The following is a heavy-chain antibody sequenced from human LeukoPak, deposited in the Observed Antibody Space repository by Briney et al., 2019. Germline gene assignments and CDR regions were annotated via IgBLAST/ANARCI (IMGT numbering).Heavy chain of an antibody. D-gene: IGHD4-23*01. Sequence: SETLSLTCTVSGGSINSYYGSWIRQPAGKGLEWIGRIYSSGGTNYNPSLKSRVSMSVDTSKNQFSLKLTSVTAADTAVYYCARGGKATVVTMWGQGILVTVSS. CDR3: ARGGKATVVTM. CDR1: GGSINSYY. J-gene: IGHJ4*02. V-gene: IGHV4-4*07. CDR2: IYSSGGT.